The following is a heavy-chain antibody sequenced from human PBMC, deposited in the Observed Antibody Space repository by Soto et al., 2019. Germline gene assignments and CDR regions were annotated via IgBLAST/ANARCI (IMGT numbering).Heavy chain of an antibody. CDR2: VYSSGST. Sequence: PSETLSFTCTVSGGSISSNYWTWIRQPPGKGLEWIGYVYSSGSTNYNPSLKSRVTISEDTSKSQFSLKVNSMTAADTAVYYCARYRREAVAGYTLDNWGQGILVTVSS. CDR1: GGSISSNY. CDR3: ARYRREAVAGYTLDN. D-gene: IGHD6-13*01. J-gene: IGHJ4*02. V-gene: IGHV4-59*01.